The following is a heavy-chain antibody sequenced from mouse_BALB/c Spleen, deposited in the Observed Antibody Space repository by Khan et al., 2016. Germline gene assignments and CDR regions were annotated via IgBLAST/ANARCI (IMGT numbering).Heavy chain of an antibody. D-gene: IGHD2-4*01. V-gene: IGHV5-4*02. CDR2: ISDGGSYT. CDR1: GFTFSDYY. CDR3: AREGSRRGFAY. Sequence: EVELVESGGGLVKPGGSLKLSYAASGFTFSDYYMYWVRQTPEKRLEWIATISDGGSYTYYPDNVKGRFTISRDNAKNNLYLQMSRLTSEDTAMYYCAREGSRRGFAYWGQGTLVTVSA. J-gene: IGHJ3*01.